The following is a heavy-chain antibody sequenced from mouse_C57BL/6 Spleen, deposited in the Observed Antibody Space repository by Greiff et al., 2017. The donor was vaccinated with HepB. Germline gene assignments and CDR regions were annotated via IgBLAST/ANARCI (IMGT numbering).Heavy chain of an antibody. CDR1: GYTFTSYW. D-gene: IGHD1-1*01. J-gene: IGHJ2*01. CDR2: IDPSDSYT. Sequence: VKLQQPGAELVKPGASVKLSCKASGYTFTSYWMQWVKQRPGQGLEWIGEIDPSDSYTNYNQKFKGKATLTVDTSSSTAYMQLSSLTSEDSAVHYCARGTTVVATDFDYWGQGTTLTVSS. CDR3: ARGTTVVATDFDY. V-gene: IGHV1-50*01.